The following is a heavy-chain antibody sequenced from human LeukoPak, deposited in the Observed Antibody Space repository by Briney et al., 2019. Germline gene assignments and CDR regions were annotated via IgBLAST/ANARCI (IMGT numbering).Heavy chain of an antibody. D-gene: IGHD4-23*01. J-gene: IGHJ4*02. V-gene: IGHV4-34*01. Sequence: SETLSLTCAVYGGSFSGYYWSWIRQPPGKGLEWIGEINHSGSTNYNPSLKSRVTISVDTSKNQFSLKLSSVTAADTAVYYCARLRWEWGTVDYWGQGTLVTVSS. CDR2: INHSGST. CDR3: ARLRWEWGTVDY. CDR1: GGSFSGYY.